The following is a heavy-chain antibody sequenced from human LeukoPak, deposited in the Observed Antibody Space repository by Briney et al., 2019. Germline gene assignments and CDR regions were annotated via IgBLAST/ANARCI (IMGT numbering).Heavy chain of an antibody. Sequence: GGSLRLSCAASGFTISNYWMNWVRQAPGEGLEWVANINQDGTVEHYVDSVKGRFTISRDNAKNSLYLQMNTLRAEDTAVYYCARDCCASRSLDYWGQGALVTVSS. D-gene: IGHD3-10*01. CDR1: GFTISNYW. V-gene: IGHV3-7*04. CDR2: INQDGTVE. J-gene: IGHJ4*02. CDR3: ARDCCASRSLDY.